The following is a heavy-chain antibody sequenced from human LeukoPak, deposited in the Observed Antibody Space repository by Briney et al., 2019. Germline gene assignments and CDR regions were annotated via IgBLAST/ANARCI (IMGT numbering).Heavy chain of an antibody. Sequence: SQTLSLTCTISGGSIISGGYYWSWIRQHPGKGLEWIGYIYYSGTTYYNPSLKSRVTISVDTSNNQSSLKVTSVTAADTAVYYCAKSGDGYNFDYWGQGTLVTVSS. CDR3: AKSGDGYNFDY. CDR2: IYYSGTT. D-gene: IGHD5-24*01. J-gene: IGHJ4*02. CDR1: GGSIISGGYY. V-gene: IGHV4-31*03.